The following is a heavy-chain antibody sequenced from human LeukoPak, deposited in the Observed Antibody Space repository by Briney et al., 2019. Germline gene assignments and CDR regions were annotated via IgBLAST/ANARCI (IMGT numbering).Heavy chain of an antibody. V-gene: IGHV4-61*02. J-gene: IGHJ3*02. Sequence: PSETLSLTCTVSGGSISSGSYYWSWIRQPAGKGLEWIGRICTSGSTNYNPSLKSRVTISVDTSKNQFSLKLSSVTAADTAVYYCARDRLYYDAFDIWGQGTMVTVSS. D-gene: IGHD1-26*01. CDR2: ICTSGST. CDR1: GGSISSGSYY. CDR3: ARDRLYYDAFDI.